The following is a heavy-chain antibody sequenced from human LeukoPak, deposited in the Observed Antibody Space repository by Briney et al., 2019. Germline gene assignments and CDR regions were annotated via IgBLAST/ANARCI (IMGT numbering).Heavy chain of an antibody. CDR2: ISSSGSTI. J-gene: IGHJ6*03. V-gene: IGHV3-11*01. CDR3: ARDLRYYYYMDV. Sequence: GGSLRLSCAASGFTFSDYYMSWIRQAPGKGLEWVSYISSSGSTIYYADSVKGRSTISRDNAKNSLYLQMNSLRAEDTAVYYCARDLRYYYYMDVWGKGTTVTVSS. CDR1: GFTFSDYY.